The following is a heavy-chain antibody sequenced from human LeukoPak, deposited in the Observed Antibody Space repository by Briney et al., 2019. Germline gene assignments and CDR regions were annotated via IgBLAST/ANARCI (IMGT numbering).Heavy chain of an antibody. V-gene: IGHV3-48*04. CDR3: AREPRPPDSSSYYYDYYGMDV. Sequence: PGGSLTLSCAASGFTFSSYSMNWVRHAPGEGLEWVSYISSSSRTIYYADSVKGRFTISRDNATNSLYLQMNSLRAGATAVYYCAREPRPPDSSSYYYDYYGMDVWGQGTTVTVSS. CDR1: GFTFSSYS. CDR2: ISSSSRTI. J-gene: IGHJ6*02. D-gene: IGHD3-22*01.